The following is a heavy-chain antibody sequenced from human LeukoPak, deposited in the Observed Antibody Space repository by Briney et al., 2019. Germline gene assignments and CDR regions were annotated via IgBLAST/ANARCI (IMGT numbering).Heavy chain of an antibody. V-gene: IGHV1-2*02. CDR3: ASTPRCLEWLLFFQYFQH. CDR1: GDTFTGYY. Sequence: GASVKVSCKASGDTFTGYYMPWVRQAPGQGLEWMGWINPNSGGTNYAQKFQGRVTMTRDTSISTAYMELSRLRSDDTAVYYCASTPRCLEWLLFFQYFQHWGQGTLVTVSS. CDR2: INPNSGGT. J-gene: IGHJ1*01. D-gene: IGHD3-3*01.